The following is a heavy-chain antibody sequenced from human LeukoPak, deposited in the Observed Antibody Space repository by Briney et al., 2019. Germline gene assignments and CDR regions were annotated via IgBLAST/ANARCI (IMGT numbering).Heavy chain of an antibody. Sequence: GGSLRLSCAASGFTFSNYAMHWVRQAPGKGLEGVAVISYDGSNKYYADSVKGRFTISRDNSKNTLYLQMNSLRAEDTAVYYCARDCCGEWYFFDYWGQGTLVTVSS. D-gene: IGHD3-10*01. CDR1: GFTFSNYA. CDR2: ISYDGSNK. J-gene: IGHJ4*02. CDR3: ARDCCGEWYFFDY. V-gene: IGHV3-30-3*01.